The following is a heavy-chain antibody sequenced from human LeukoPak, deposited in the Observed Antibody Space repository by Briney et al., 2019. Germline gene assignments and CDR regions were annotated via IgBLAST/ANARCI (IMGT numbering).Heavy chain of an antibody. J-gene: IGHJ4*02. V-gene: IGHV4-38-2*02. Sequence: PSETLSLTCTVSGYSISSGYYWGWIRQPPGKGLEWIGSINHSGSTNYNPSLKSRVTISVDTSKNQFSLKLSSVTAADTAVYYCALFYYGSGGLSDYWGQGTLVTVSS. CDR2: INHSGST. CDR3: ALFYYGSGGLSDY. CDR1: GYSISSGYY. D-gene: IGHD3-10*01.